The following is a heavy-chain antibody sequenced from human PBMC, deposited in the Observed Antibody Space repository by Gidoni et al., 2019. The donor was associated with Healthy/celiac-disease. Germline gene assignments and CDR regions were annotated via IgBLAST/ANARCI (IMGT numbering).Heavy chain of an antibody. J-gene: IGHJ3*02. CDR1: GGPFSSYA. Sequence: QVQLVQSGAEVKKPGSSVKVSCKASGGPFSSYAISWVRQAPGQGLEWMGGIIPIFGTANYAQKFQGRVTITADESTSTAYMELSSLRSEDTAVYYCARDLGGYYYASGAFDIWGQGTMVTVSS. CDR2: IIPIFGTA. V-gene: IGHV1-69*01. CDR3: ARDLGGYYYASGAFDI. D-gene: IGHD3-22*01.